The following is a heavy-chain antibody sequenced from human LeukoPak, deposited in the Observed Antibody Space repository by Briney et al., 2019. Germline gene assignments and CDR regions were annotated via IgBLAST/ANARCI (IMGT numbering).Heavy chain of an antibody. CDR3: AREVLRSGWYGGEFDS. V-gene: IGHV4-59*11. Sequence: PSETLSLTCTVSGGSISSHYWSWIRQSPGKGLEWIGYIYDSGSTNYNPSLKSRVTISVDTSKNQFSLKLSSVTAADTAVYYCAREVLRSGWYGGEFDSWGQGTLVTVSS. D-gene: IGHD6-19*01. J-gene: IGHJ4*02. CDR2: IYDSGST. CDR1: GGSISSHY.